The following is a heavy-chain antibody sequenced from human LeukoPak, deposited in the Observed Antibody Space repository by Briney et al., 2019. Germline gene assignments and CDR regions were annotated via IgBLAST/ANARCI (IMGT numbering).Heavy chain of an antibody. J-gene: IGHJ4*02. V-gene: IGHV3-33*01. CDR2: IWYDGSNK. Sequence: TGGSLRLSCAASGFTFSSYGMHWVRQAPGKGLEWVAVIWYDGSNKYYADSVKGRFTISRDNSKNTLYLQMNSLRAEDTAVYYCARGYDYGDYQLRYWGQGTLVTVSS. D-gene: IGHD4-17*01. CDR3: ARGYDYGDYQLRY. CDR1: GFTFSSYG.